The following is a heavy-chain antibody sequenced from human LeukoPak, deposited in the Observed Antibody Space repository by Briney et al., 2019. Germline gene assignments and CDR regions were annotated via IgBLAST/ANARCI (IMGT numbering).Heavy chain of an antibody. J-gene: IGHJ4*02. CDR2: IYPRDGST. CDR3: ARDQEGFDY. CDR1: GYTFTSNY. V-gene: IGHV1-46*01. Sequence: GSVSVSCKASGYTFTSNYIHWVRQAPGEGGEWMGMIYPRDGSTSYAQKFQGRVTVTRDTSTSTEHMELSGLRSEDTAVYYCARDQEGFDYWGQGTLVTVSS.